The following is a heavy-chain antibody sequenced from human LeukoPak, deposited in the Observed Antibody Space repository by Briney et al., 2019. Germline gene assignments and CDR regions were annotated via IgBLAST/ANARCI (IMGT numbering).Heavy chain of an antibody. CDR1: GGSISTTRYS. Sequence: PSETLSLTCTVSGGSISTTRYSWGWIRQPPGKGLEWIGSTHYSGSTYYNPSLKSRVTISIDTSKNQLSLKLSSVTAADTAVYYCARHVSSSWSGGYFDYWGQGTLVTVSS. CDR2: THYSGST. D-gene: IGHD6-13*01. CDR3: ARHVSSSWSGGYFDY. V-gene: IGHV4-39*07. J-gene: IGHJ4*02.